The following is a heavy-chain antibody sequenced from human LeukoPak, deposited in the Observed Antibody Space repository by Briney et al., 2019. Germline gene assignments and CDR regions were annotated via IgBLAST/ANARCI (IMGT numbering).Heavy chain of an antibody. V-gene: IGHV1-18*01. CDR2: ISGYNGNT. Sequence: GASVKVSCKASGYTFTSYDISWVRQAPGQGLEWMGWISGYNGNTNYEKKVQGRVTVTTETSSSTVYMELRSLRSDDTAVYYCARGRISGGGALDIWGQGTTVTVSS. D-gene: IGHD2-15*01. CDR1: GYTFTSYD. J-gene: IGHJ3*02. CDR3: ARGRISGGGALDI.